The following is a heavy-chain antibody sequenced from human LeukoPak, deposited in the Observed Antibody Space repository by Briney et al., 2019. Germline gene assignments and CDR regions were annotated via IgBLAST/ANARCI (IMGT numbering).Heavy chain of an antibody. Sequence: ASVKVSCKASGYTFTGYYMHWVRQAPGRGLEWMGWINPNSGGTNYAQKFQGRVTMTRDTSISTAYMELSRLRSDDTAVYYCARATYSGSWHNAFDIWGQGTMVTVSS. CDR2: INPNSGGT. V-gene: IGHV1-2*02. D-gene: IGHD6-13*01. CDR3: ARATYSGSWHNAFDI. J-gene: IGHJ3*02. CDR1: GYTFTGYY.